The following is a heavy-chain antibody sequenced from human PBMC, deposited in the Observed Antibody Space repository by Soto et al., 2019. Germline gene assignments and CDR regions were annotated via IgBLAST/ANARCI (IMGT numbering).Heavy chain of an antibody. CDR1: GGSISSYY. CDR2: IYYSGST. CDR3: GRGGGWYFRYYYYYMDX. J-gene: IGHJ6*03. Sequence: SETLSLTCTVSGGSISSYYWSWIRQPPGKGLEWIGYIYYSGSTNYNPSLKSRVTISVDTSKNQFSLKLSSVTAADTAVYFCGRGGGWYFRYYYYYMDXWGKGTTVPVS. D-gene: IGHD6-19*01. V-gene: IGHV4-59*01.